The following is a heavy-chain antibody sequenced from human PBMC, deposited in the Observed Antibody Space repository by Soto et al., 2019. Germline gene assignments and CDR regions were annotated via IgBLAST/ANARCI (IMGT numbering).Heavy chain of an antibody. CDR3: EADVIGVAGDFDQ. J-gene: IGHJ4*02. Sequence: LVQSGPDVKKPGTSVKVSCKTSGFTFGSSAVQWVRQVRGQRLEWIGWIVVASGYSNVAQKFQDRVSLTRDLSTNTAFMELSSLTSEASAMYYCEADVIGVAGDFDQWGQGNLVSVAS. CDR1: GFTFGSSA. V-gene: IGHV1-58*01. D-gene: IGHD6-19*01. CDR2: IVVASGYS.